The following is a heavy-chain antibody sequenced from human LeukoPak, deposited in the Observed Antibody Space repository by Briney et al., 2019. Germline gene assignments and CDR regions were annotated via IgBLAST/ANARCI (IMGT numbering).Heavy chain of an antibody. J-gene: IGHJ6*03. Sequence: SETLSLTRTVSGGSISSGSYYWSWIRQPAGKGLEWIGRIYTSGSTNYNPSLKSRVTISVDTSKNQFSLKLSSVTAADTAVYYCARERVDTAMVLDFYYFYYMDVWGKGTTVTISS. V-gene: IGHV4-61*02. CDR3: ARERVDTAMVLDFYYFYYMDV. CDR1: GGSISSGSYY. D-gene: IGHD5-18*01. CDR2: IYTSGST.